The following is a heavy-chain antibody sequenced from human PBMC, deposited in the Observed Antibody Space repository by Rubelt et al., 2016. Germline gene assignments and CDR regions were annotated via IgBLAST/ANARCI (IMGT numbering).Heavy chain of an antibody. J-gene: IGHJ4*02. D-gene: IGHD6-13*01. CDR3: ARDSGYSSSPTLDD. Sequence: QLQLQESGPGLVKPSETLSLPCTVSGDSISSYYWSWIRQPPGKGLEWIGYIYYTGSTTYNPSLKSRVAISVDTSKNHVSRKLRAVTAADTAVYYCARDSGYSSSPTLDDWGQGTLVTASS. V-gene: IGHV4-59*12. CDR1: GDSISSYY. CDR2: IYYTGST.